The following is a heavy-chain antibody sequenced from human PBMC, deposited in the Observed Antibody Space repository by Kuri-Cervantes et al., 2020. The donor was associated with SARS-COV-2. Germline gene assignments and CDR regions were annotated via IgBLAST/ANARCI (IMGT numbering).Heavy chain of an antibody. CDR1: GGSISSSSYY. J-gene: IGHJ6*02. CDR2: IYYSGST. V-gene: IGHV4-39*01. Sequence: ESLKISCTVSGGSISSSSYYWGWIRQPPGKGLEWIGSIYYSGSTYYNPSLKSRVTISVDTSKNQFSLKLSSVTAADTAVYYCARLPSYYYYGMDVWGQGTTVTVS. CDR3: ARLPSYYYYGMDV.